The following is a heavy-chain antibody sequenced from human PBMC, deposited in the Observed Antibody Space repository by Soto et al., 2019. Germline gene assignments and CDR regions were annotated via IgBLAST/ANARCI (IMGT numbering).Heavy chain of an antibody. CDR2: ISGSGVAI. CDR1: GFIFSDYY. D-gene: IGHD3-3*01. CDR3: VRDGGNFGVISDNWFDP. Sequence: QVQLVESGGGLVKPGGSLRLSCAASGFIFSDYYMTWIRQAPGKGLEWVSYISGSGVAIHYAASVKGRFTISRDNAKNSLYLQMNSLRVEDTAVYYCVRDGGNFGVISDNWFDPWGQGTLVTVSS. J-gene: IGHJ5*02. V-gene: IGHV3-11*01.